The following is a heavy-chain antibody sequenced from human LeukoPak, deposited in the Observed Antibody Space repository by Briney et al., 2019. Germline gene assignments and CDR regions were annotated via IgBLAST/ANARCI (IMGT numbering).Heavy chain of an antibody. CDR1: GFTFSSYG. CDR2: IRYDGSNK. V-gene: IGHV3-30*02. Sequence: GGSLRLSCAASGFTFSSYGMHWVRQAPGKGLEWVAFIRYDGSNKYYADSVKGRFTISRDNSKNTLYLQMNSLRAEDTAVYYCAKDFWSYYYDSSPQASFDYWGQGTLVTVSS. CDR3: AKDFWSYYYDSSPQASFDY. J-gene: IGHJ4*02. D-gene: IGHD3-22*01.